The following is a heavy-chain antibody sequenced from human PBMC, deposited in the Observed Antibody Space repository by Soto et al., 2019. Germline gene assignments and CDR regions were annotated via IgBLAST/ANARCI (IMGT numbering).Heavy chain of an antibody. CDR3: ARGYRLEAHSVYYYYYGMDV. V-gene: IGHV1-69*06. J-gene: IGHJ6*02. D-gene: IGHD5-18*01. CDR1: GGTFSSYA. CDR2: IIPIFGTA. Sequence: SVKVSCKASGGTFSSYAISWVRQAPGQGLEWMGGIIPIFGTANYAQKFQGRVTITADKSTGTAYMELSSLRSEDTAVYYCARGYRLEAHSVYYYYYGMDVWGQGTTVTVSS.